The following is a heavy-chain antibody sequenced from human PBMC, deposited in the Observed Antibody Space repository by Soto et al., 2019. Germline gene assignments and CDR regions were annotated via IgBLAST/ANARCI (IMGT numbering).Heavy chain of an antibody. CDR1: GFTFSTYG. D-gene: IGHD3-22*01. Sequence: PGGSLRLSCAASGFTFSTYGMNWVRQAPGKGLEWLSSISDSGHYIYYADSVKGRFTISRDNARNSLYLQMNSLRADDTAFYYCGKGSGIYYDSSGYYFEYWGQGAPVTVYS. V-gene: IGHV3-21*04. CDR3: GKGSGIYYDSSGYYFEY. J-gene: IGHJ4*02. CDR2: ISDSGHYI.